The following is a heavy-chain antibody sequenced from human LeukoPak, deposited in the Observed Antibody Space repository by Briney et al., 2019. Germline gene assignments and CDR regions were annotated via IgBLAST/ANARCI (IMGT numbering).Heavy chain of an antibody. CDR2: ISSSSSTI. J-gene: IGHJ4*02. CDR1: GFTFSSYS. CDR3: AKDMGIVYMLD. D-gene: IGHD1-26*01. V-gene: IGHV3-48*01. Sequence: GGSLRLSCAASGFTFSSYSMNWVRQAPGKGLEWVSYISSSSSTIYYADSVKGRFTISRDNAKNSLYLQMNSLRAGDTAVYYCAKDMGIVYMLDWGQGTLVTVSS.